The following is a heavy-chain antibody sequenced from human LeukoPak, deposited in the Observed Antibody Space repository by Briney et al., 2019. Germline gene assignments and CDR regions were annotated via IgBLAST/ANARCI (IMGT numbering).Heavy chain of an antibody. V-gene: IGHV3-23*01. CDR1: GFTFSSYA. D-gene: IGHD4-17*01. CDR2: ISGSGGST. J-gene: IGHJ5*02. CDR3: ARGLYGDYVSLWFDP. Sequence: PGGSLRLSCAASGFTFSSYAMSWVRQAPGKGLEWVSAISGSGGSTYYADSVKGRFTISRDNSKNTLYLQMNSLRAEDTAVYYCARGLYGDYVSLWFDPWGQGTLVTVSS.